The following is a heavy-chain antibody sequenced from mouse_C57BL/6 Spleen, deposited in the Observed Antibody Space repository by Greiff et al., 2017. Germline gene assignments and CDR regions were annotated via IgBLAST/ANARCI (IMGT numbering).Heavy chain of an antibody. CDR1: GFNIKDDY. CDR3: TTGSNYEAY. D-gene: IGHD2-5*01. V-gene: IGHV14-4*01. Sequence: VQLKESGAELVRPGASVKLSCTASGFNIKDDYMHWVKQRPEKGLEWIGWIDPENGDTEYASKFQSKSTITADTSSNPAYLQLSSLTSEDTAVYYCTTGSNYEAYWGQGTLVTVSA. CDR2: IDPENGDT. J-gene: IGHJ3*01.